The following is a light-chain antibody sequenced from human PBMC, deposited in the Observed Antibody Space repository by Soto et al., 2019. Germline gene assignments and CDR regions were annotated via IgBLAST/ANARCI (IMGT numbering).Light chain of an antibody. Sequence: IVLTQSPDTLSLSPGEGATLSCRASHSVSGRYLAWYQQKPGQAPRLLIYDASSRATGIPDRFSGSGSGTDFTLTISSLEPEDSAVYYCQQYGSSLLLTFGGGTKVEIK. CDR1: HSVSGRY. J-gene: IGKJ4*01. CDR3: QQYGSSLLLT. CDR2: DAS. V-gene: IGKV3-20*01.